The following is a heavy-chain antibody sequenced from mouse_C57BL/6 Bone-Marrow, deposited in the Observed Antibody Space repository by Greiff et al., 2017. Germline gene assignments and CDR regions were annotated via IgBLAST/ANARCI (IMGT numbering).Heavy chain of an antibody. V-gene: IGHV5-4*03. J-gene: IGHJ4*01. CDR1: GFTFSSYA. D-gene: IGHD1-1*01. CDR3: ARGELRSYYYAMDY. Sequence: VKLVESGGGLVKPGGSLKLSCAASGFTFSSYAMSWVRQTPEKRLEWVATISDGGSYTYYPDNVKGRFTISRDNAKNNLYLQMSHLKSEDTAMYYCARGELRSYYYAMDYWGQGTSVTVSS. CDR2: ISDGGSYT.